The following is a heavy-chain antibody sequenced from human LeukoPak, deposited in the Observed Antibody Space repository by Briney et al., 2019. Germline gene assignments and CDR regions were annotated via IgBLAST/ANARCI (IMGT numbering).Heavy chain of an antibody. CDR2: INAGNGNT. V-gene: IGHV1-3*01. CDR3: ARGGVAAAVQLDY. Sequence: GASVKVSCKASGYTFTSYAMHWVRQAPGQRLEWMGWINAGNGNTKYSQKFQGRVTITRDTSASTAYMELSSLRSEGTAVYYCARGGVAAAVQLDYWGQGTLVTVSS. CDR1: GYTFTSYA. D-gene: IGHD6-13*01. J-gene: IGHJ4*02.